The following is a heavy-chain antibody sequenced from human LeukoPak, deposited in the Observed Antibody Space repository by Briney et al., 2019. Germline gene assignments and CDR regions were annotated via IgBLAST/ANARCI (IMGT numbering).Heavy chain of an antibody. CDR3: ARESGYGTFDY. J-gene: IGHJ4*02. V-gene: IGHV3-30*04. Sequence: PGGSLRLSCAASGFTFTNFAMHWVRQAPGKGLEWVAVISNDERNKYYADSVKGRFTISRDNSKNTLYLQMNSLRAEDTAVYYCARESGYGTFDYWGQGTLVTVSS. CDR1: GFTFTNFA. D-gene: IGHD6-25*01. CDR2: ISNDERNK.